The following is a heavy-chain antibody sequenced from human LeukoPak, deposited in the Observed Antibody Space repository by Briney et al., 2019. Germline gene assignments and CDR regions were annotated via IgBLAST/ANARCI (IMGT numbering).Heavy chain of an antibody. J-gene: IGHJ4*02. Sequence: PSETLSLTCTVSGGSISSYYWSWIRQPAGKGLEWIGRTYTSGSTNYNPSLKSRVTMSVDTSKYQFSLKLSSVTAADTAVYYCARLRGYSYGMAFDYWGQGTLVTVSS. D-gene: IGHD5-18*01. V-gene: IGHV4-4*07. CDR1: GGSISSYY. CDR3: ARLRGYSYGMAFDY. CDR2: TYTSGST.